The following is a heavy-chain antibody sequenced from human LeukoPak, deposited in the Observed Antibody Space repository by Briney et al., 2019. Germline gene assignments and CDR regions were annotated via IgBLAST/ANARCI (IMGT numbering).Heavy chain of an antibody. CDR3: ARQGVTVVTYYYYYYMDV. Sequence: GGSLRLSCAASGFTVSSNYMSWVRQAPGKGLEWVSVIYSGGSTYYADSVKGRFTISRDNSKNTLYLQMNSLRAEDTAVYYCARQGVTVVTYYYYYYMDVWGKGTTVNVSS. CDR1: GFTVSSNY. D-gene: IGHD4-23*01. CDR2: IYSGGST. J-gene: IGHJ6*03. V-gene: IGHV3-53*01.